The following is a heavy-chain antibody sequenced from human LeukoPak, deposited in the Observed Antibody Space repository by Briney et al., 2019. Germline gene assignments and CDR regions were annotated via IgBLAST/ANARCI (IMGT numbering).Heavy chain of an antibody. Sequence: GASVKVSCKASGGTFSSYAISWVRQAPGQGLEWMGGIIPIFGTANYAQKFQGRVTMTRDMSTSTVYMELSSLRSEDTAVYYCARDANYYDSSGYSEGAFDIWGQGTMVTVSS. CDR3: ARDANYYDSSGYSEGAFDI. CDR2: IIPIFGTA. V-gene: IGHV1-69*05. D-gene: IGHD3-22*01. CDR1: GGTFSSYA. J-gene: IGHJ3*02.